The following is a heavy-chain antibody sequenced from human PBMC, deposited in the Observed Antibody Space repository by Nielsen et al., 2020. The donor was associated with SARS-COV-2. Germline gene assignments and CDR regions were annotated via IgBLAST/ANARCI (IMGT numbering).Heavy chain of an antibody. V-gene: IGHV3-21*01. J-gene: IGHJ6*02. Sequence: VRQAPGKGLEWVSSISSSSSYIYHADPVKGRFTISRDNAKNSLYLQMNSLRAEDTAVYYCARDREYYDILTGYYKALYYYGMDVWGQGTTVTVSS. CDR2: ISSSSSYI. CDR3: ARDREYYDILTGYYKALYYYGMDV. D-gene: IGHD3-9*01.